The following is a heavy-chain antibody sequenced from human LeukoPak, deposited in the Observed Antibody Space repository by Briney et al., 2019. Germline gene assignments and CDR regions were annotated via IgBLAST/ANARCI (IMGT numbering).Heavy chain of an antibody. D-gene: IGHD2-2*01. CDR3: ARVSGARYCSSTSCYGTRFNGTDV. CDR2: INHSGST. J-gene: IGHJ6*02. CDR1: VGSFSGYY. Sequence: SETLSLTCAVYVGSFSGYYWSWIRQPPGKGLEWIGEINHSGSTNYNPSLKSRVTISVDTSKNQFSLKLSSVTAADTAVYYCARVSGARYCSSTSCYGTRFNGTDVWGQGSTVSVYS. V-gene: IGHV4-34*01.